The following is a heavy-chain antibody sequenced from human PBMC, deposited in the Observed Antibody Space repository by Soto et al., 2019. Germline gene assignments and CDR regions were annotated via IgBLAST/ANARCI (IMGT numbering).Heavy chain of an antibody. CDR1: GGSISSGGYS. J-gene: IGHJ2*01. D-gene: IGHD1-26*01. V-gene: IGHV4-30-2*01. CDR2: IYHSGST. CDR3: AKKGSPSGDHKNWYFDL. Sequence: TLSLTCAVSGGSISSGGYSWSWIRQPPGKGLEWIGYIYHSGSTYYNPSLKSRVTISRDNSKNTLYLQMIGLRAEDTAVYYCAKKGSPSGDHKNWYFDLWGRGALVTVSS.